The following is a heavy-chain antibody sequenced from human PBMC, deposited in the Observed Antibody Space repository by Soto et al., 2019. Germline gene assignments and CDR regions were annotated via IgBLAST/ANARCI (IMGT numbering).Heavy chain of an antibody. Sequence: SETLSLTCAVSGGSISRSNWWSFVRQPPGKGLGWIGEIYHSGSTNYNPSLKSRVTISVDKSKNQFSLKLSSVTAADTAVYYCARDRAAVAGSYYYYGMDVWGQGTTVTVSS. V-gene: IGHV4-4*02. D-gene: IGHD6-19*01. CDR3: ARDRAAVAGSYYYYGMDV. CDR1: GGSISRSNW. J-gene: IGHJ6*02. CDR2: IYHSGST.